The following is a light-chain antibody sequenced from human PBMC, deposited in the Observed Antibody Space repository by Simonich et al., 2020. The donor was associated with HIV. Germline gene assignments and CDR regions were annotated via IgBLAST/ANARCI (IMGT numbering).Light chain of an antibody. Sequence: DIQMTQSPSSLSASVGDRVTITCRASKDISNYLAWYQQKPGKVPKLLIYDVYTLQSGVPSRFSGSGSGTYFTLTISGLQPEDVATYYCQKYSRAPPLTFGGGTKVEIK. CDR1: KDISNY. J-gene: IGKJ4*01. CDR3: QKYSRAPPLT. CDR2: DVY. V-gene: IGKV1-27*01.